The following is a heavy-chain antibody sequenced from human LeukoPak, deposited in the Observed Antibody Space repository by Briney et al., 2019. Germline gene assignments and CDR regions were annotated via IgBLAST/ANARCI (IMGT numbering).Heavy chain of an antibody. J-gene: IGHJ6*02. D-gene: IGHD3-3*01. CDR2: ISSSSSYI. CDR1: GFTFTTYG. CDR3: ARDTPYNPYYDFWSGYSYGMDV. Sequence: GGSLRLSCTASGFTFTTYGLHWVRQAPGKGLEWVSSISSSSSYIYYADSVKGRFTISRDNSKNTLYLQMNSLRAEDTAVYYCARDTPYNPYYDFWSGYSYGMDVWGQGTTVTVSS. V-gene: IGHV3-21*01.